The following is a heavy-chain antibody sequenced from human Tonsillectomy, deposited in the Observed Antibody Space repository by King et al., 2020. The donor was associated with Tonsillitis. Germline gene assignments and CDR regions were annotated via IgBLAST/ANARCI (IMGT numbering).Heavy chain of an antibody. Sequence: QLVQSGGGLIQRGGSLRLSCAASDFTVSSNYMSWVRQAPGKGLEWVSVIYSGGSTYYADSVKGRFTVSRDDSKKTLFLQMNSLRAEDTAVSYCSRSITYGPGSYLPYFYALDVWGQGTTVTVSS. D-gene: IGHD3-10*01. CDR1: DFTVSSNY. V-gene: IGHV3-53*01. CDR2: IYSGGST. CDR3: SRSITYGPGSYLPYFYALDV. J-gene: IGHJ6*02.